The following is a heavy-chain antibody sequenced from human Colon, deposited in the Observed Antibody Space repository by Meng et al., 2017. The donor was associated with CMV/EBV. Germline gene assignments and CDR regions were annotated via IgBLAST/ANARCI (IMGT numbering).Heavy chain of an antibody. D-gene: IGHD2-2*02. J-gene: IGHJ6*02. Sequence: CIVNSNFMAWVRQDPRMGLEWVSVFYSGGSPYYADSVKGRFTVYTDNSANTVYLQMNSLRPEDTAVYYCARDRCSNTSCYNYYGMDVWGQGTKVTVSS. CDR1: CIVNSNF. CDR2: FYSGGSP. V-gene: IGHV3-66*02. CDR3: ARDRCSNTSCYNYYGMDV.